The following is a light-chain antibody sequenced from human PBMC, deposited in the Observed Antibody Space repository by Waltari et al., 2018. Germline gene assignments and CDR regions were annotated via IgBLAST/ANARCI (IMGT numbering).Light chain of an antibody. CDR1: QSVTIV. CDR2: TTS. CDR3: QQSDGIPFT. J-gene: IGKJ2*01. V-gene: IGKV1-39*01. Sequence: DIKMTQSPSSLSASVGDVVTITCRASQSVTIVFKWYQQKPGKAPRIVIFTTSNLQGGVPSRFSGSGPGTDFTFTINGLQPDDYATYYCQQSDGIPFTFGQGTKV.